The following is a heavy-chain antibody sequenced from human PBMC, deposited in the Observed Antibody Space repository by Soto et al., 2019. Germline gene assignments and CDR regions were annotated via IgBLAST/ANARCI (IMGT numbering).Heavy chain of an antibody. V-gene: IGHV4-59*12. CDR2: IYYSGST. D-gene: IGHD3-9*01. Sequence: SETLSLTCTVSGGSISSYYCSWIRQPPGKGLEWIGYIYYSGSTNYNPSLKSRVTISVDTSKNQFSLKLSSVTAADTAVYYCARAYYDILTGYYNPFDYWGQGTLVTVSS. J-gene: IGHJ4*02. CDR1: GGSISSYY. CDR3: ARAYYDILTGYYNPFDY.